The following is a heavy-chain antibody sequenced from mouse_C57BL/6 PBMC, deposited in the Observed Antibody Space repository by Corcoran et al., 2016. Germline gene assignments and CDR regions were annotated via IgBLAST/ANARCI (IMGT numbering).Heavy chain of an antibody. J-gene: IGHJ2*01. CDR3: AREREIYYDYDLDY. V-gene: IGHV3-6*01. CDR1: GYSITSGYY. D-gene: IGHD2-4*01. Sequence: DVQLQESGPGLVKPSQSLSLTCSVTGYSITSGYYWNWIRQFPGNKLEWMGYISYDGSNNYNPSLKNRISITRDTSKNQFFLKLNSVTTEDTATYYCAREREIYYDYDLDYWGQGTTLTVSS. CDR2: ISYDGSN.